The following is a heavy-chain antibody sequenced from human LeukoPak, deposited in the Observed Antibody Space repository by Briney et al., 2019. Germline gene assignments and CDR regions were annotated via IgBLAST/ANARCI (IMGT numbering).Heavy chain of an antibody. CDR2: ISSNGGST. D-gene: IGHD3-10*01. Sequence: PGGSLRLSCSASLFTFSRYAIHGVRQAPAKGLEYVSAISSNGGSTYYADSVKGRFTISRDNSRNTLHLQMSSLRVEDTAVYYCVKDSSSGSYFDYWGQGTLVTVSS. CDR3: VKDSSSGSYFDY. J-gene: IGHJ4*02. V-gene: IGHV3-64D*06. CDR1: LFTFSRYA.